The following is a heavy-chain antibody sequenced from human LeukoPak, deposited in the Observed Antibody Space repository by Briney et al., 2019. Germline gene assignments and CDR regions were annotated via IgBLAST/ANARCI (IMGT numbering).Heavy chain of an antibody. CDR1: GFTVSSNY. CDR2: IYSGGST. Sequence: GGSLRLSCAASGFTVSSNYMSWVRQAPGKGLEWVSVIYSGGSTYYADSVKGRFTISRDNSKNTLYLQMNSLRAEDTAVYYCARDFDYYYGMDVWGQGTTVTVSS. D-gene: IGHD3-3*01. CDR3: ARDFDYYYGMDV. J-gene: IGHJ6*02. V-gene: IGHV3-66*01.